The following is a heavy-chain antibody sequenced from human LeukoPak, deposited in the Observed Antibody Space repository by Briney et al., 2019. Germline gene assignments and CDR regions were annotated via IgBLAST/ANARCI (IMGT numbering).Heavy chain of an antibody. CDR3: ARTTYYYDSSGYAY. CDR2: ISYDGSNK. D-gene: IGHD3-22*01. J-gene: IGHJ4*02. V-gene: IGHV3-30-3*01. CDR1: GFTFSSYA. Sequence: GRSLRLSCAASGFTFSSYATHWVRQAPGKGLEWVAVISYDGSNKYYADSVKGRFTISRDNSKNTLYLQMNSLRAEDTAVYYCARTTYYYDSSGYAYWGQGTLVTVSS.